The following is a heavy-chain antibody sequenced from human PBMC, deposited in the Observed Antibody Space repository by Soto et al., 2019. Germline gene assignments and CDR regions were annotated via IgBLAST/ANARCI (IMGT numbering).Heavy chain of an antibody. V-gene: IGHV1-2*04. Sequence: GASVKVSCKSSEYTFAGYYMHWVRQAPGQGREWMGWINPKSGGTNYAQKFQGWVTMTRDTSIRTAYMELRRLKSDDTAVYYCARGGGYCSGGTCYLYGMDVWGQGTTVTVSS. CDR3: ARGGGYCSGGTCYLYGMDV. CDR1: EYTFAGYY. J-gene: IGHJ6*02. D-gene: IGHD2-15*01. CDR2: INPKSGGT.